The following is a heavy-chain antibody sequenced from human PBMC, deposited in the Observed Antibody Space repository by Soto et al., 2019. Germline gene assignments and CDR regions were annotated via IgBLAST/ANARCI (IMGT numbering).Heavy chain of an antibody. CDR1: GFTFSSYG. V-gene: IGHV3-33*01. D-gene: IGHD1-26*01. CDR2: IWYDGSNK. Sequence: QVQLVESGGGVVQPGRSLRLSCAASGFTFSSYGMHWVRQAPGKGLEWVAVIWYDGSNKYYADPVKGRFTISRDNSKNTLYLQMNSLRAEDTAVYYCARAEVGSSLGYWGQGTLVTVSS. J-gene: IGHJ4*02. CDR3: ARAEVGSSLGY.